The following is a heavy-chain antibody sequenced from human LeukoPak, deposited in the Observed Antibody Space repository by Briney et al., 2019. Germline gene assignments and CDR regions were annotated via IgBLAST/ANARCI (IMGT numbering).Heavy chain of an antibody. CDR3: AKGTDTDYFDY. CDR2: INPNNGGT. CDR1: GYTFTAYY. D-gene: IGHD3/OR15-3a*01. Sequence: ASVKVSCKASGYTFTAYYIHWVRQAPGQGLEWMGWINPNNGGTNYAQEFQGRVTMTRDTSISTAYMELSRLRSDDTAVYYCAKGTDTDYFDYWGQGTLVTVSS. V-gene: IGHV1-2*02. J-gene: IGHJ4*02.